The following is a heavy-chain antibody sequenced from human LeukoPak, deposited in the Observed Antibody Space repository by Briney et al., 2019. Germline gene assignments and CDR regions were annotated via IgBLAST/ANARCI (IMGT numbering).Heavy chain of an antibody. D-gene: IGHD2-15*01. CDR1: GGSISSYY. CDR2: IYTTGNT. V-gene: IGHV4-4*07. CDR3: ARSTYCSGGSCSHNWFDP. J-gene: IGHJ5*02. Sequence: SETLSLTCTVSGGSISSYYWSWIRQPAGKGLECIGPIYTTGNTNYNPSLESRVTMSVDTSKNQFSLKLSSVTAADTAVYYCARSTYCSGGSCSHNWFDPWGQGTLVTVSS.